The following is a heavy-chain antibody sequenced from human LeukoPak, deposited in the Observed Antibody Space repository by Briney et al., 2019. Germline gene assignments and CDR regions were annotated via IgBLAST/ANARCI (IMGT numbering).Heavy chain of an antibody. J-gene: IGHJ4*02. D-gene: IGHD2-2*01. Sequence: PSETLSLTCAVYGGSFSGYYWSWIRQPPGKGLEWIGEINHSGSTNYNPSLKSRVTISVDTSKNQFSLKLSSVTAADTAVYYCARRYIVVVPAALAPGGYFDYRGQGTLVTVSS. CDR1: GGSFSGYY. CDR2: INHSGST. CDR3: ARRYIVVVPAALAPGGYFDY. V-gene: IGHV4-34*01.